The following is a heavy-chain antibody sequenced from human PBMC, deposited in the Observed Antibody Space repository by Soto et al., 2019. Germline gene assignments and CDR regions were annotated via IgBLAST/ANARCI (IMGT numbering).Heavy chain of an antibody. CDR1: PSCQRTNSYY. CDR2: IYYRGSA. V-gene: IGHV4-39*01. CDR3: ARLEGLATISYFFDF. D-gene: IGHD3-9*01. Sequence: SLTMPLPCSLSPSCQRTNSYYWRWIRPPPRKGLEWIGSIYYRGSAYYNPSLQSRVTISLDKSKSQFSLKLNSVTAADSAVYFCARLEGLATISYFFDFWGPGALVIVSS. J-gene: IGHJ4*02.